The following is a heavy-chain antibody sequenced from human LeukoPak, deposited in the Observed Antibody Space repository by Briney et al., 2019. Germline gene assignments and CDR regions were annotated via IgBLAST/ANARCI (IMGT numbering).Heavy chain of an antibody. CDR3: ANHHPLRYLDL. V-gene: IGHV3-23*01. Sequence: GGSLRLSCAASGFTFSTFSMSWVRQAPGKGLEWVSAIIDGNGATYYGDFVKGRFTISRDNSQSTLYLQMNNLGAEDTAVYYCANHHPLRYLDLWGHGTLVTVSS. CDR1: GFTFSTFS. J-gene: IGHJ2*01. CDR2: IIDGNGAT.